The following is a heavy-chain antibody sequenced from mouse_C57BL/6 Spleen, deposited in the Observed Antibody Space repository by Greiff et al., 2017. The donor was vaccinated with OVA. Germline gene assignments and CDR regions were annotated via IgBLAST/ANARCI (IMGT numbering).Heavy chain of an antibody. CDR1: GYAFSSSW. CDR3: ARGGGTAFDY. J-gene: IGHJ2*01. V-gene: IGHV1-82*01. D-gene: IGHD4-1*01. Sequence: QVQLQQSGPELVKPGASVKISCKASGYAFSSSWMNWVKQRPGQGLEWIGRIYPGDGDTNYNGKFKGKATLTADKSSSTAYMQLSSLTSEDSAVYFCARGGGTAFDYWGQGTTLTVSS. CDR2: IYPGDGDT.